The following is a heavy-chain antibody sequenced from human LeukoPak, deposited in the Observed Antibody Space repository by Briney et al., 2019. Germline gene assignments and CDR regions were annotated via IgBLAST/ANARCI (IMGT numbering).Heavy chain of an antibody. CDR1: GFIFSSYE. CDR3: ARESTMVRGTGIDY. J-gene: IGHJ4*02. CDR2: ISSSGSTI. Sequence: GGSLRLSCAASGFIFSSYEMNWVRQEPGKGLEWVSYISSSGSTIYYADSVKGRFTISRDNSKNSLYLQMNSLRAEDTAVYYCARESTMVRGTGIDYWGQGTLVTVSS. D-gene: IGHD3-10*01. V-gene: IGHV3-48*03.